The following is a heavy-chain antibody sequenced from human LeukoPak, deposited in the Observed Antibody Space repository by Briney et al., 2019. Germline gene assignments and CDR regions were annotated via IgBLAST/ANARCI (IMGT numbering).Heavy chain of an antibody. J-gene: IGHJ4*02. V-gene: IGHV4-59*01. CDR2: IYYSGST. CDR3: ARFPPCGPFDY. D-gene: IGHD2-21*01. CDR1: GGSISSYY. Sequence: PSETLSLTCTVSGGSISSYYWTWIRQPPGEGLEWIGHIYYSGSTTYNPSLKSRLTISVDTSKNQFSLNLSSVTAADTAMYYCARFPPCGPFDYWGQGTLVTVSS.